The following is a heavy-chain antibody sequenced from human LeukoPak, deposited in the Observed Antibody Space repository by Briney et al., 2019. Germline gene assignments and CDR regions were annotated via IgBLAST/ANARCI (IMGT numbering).Heavy chain of an antibody. CDR3: ARDPGIAVAGTVGHFDF. D-gene: IGHD6-19*01. J-gene: IGHJ4*02. CDR1: GFTYSIFW. V-gene: IGHV3-7*03. CDR2: KKQDGSEK. Sequence: GGSVRLSCAASGFTYSIFWVMGVRRAPGRGLEGVDNKKQDGSEKHYVDSVKGRFTISRDNAKNSLYLQMSSLRVEDTALYYCARDPGIAVAGTVGHFDFWGQGTLVTVSS.